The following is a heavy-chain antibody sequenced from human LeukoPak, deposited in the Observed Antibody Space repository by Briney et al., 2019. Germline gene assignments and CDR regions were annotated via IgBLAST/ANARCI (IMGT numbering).Heavy chain of an antibody. J-gene: IGHJ3*02. V-gene: IGHV3-30*18. D-gene: IGHD3-22*01. CDR3: AKRRPGGYYDSSGYYDAFDI. Sequence: GGSLRLSCAASGFTFSDYYMSWIRQAPGKGLEWVAVISYDGSNKYYADSVKGRFTISRDNSKNTLYLQMNSLRAEDTAVYYCAKRRPGGYYDSSGYYDAFDIWGQGTMVTVSS. CDR1: GFTFSDYY. CDR2: ISYDGSNK.